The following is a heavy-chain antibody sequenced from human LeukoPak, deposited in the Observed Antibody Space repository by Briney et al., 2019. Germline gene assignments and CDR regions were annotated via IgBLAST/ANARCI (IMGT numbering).Heavy chain of an antibody. CDR2: FYHSGSI. D-gene: IGHD3-3*01. Sequence: SETLSLTCTVSGGSISSSNFYWGWIRQPPGKGLEWIGSFYHSGSIYYDPSLESRVAISLDTSKDQFSLKLSSVTAADTAVYYCAREGYQYFWSGSYYYYYMDVWGKGTTVTVSS. CDR1: GGSISSSNFY. V-gene: IGHV4-39*07. J-gene: IGHJ6*03. CDR3: AREGYQYFWSGSYYYYYMDV.